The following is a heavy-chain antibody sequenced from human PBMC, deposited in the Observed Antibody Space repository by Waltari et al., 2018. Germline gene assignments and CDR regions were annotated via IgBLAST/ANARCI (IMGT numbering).Heavy chain of an antibody. J-gene: IGHJ4*02. V-gene: IGHV3-30*15. Sequence: QVQLVESGGGVVQPGTSLSLSCTVSGLTFGPYAMHWFRQAPGKGLEWLAIISSDSVSKFYAESVNGRFTISRDNSKNTMYLEMSALTLEDTAVYYCAGPWGYYSDDGHYLDYWGPGTQVFVSP. CDR3: AGPWGYYSDDGHYLDY. D-gene: IGHD3-22*01. CDR1: GLTFGPYA. CDR2: ISSDSVSK.